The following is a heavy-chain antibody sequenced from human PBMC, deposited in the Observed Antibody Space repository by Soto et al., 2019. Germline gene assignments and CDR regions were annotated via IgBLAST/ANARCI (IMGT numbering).Heavy chain of an antibody. D-gene: IGHD3-10*01. CDR2: ISGSGGST. CDR1: GFTFSSYA. J-gene: IGHJ4*02. Sequence: GGSLRLSCAASGFTFSSYAMSWVRQAPGKGLEWVSAISGSGGSTYYADSVKGRFTISRDNSKNTLYLQMNSLRAEDTAVYYCAKGYYGSGSEGYYFDYWGQGTLVTSPQ. V-gene: IGHV3-23*01. CDR3: AKGYYGSGSEGYYFDY.